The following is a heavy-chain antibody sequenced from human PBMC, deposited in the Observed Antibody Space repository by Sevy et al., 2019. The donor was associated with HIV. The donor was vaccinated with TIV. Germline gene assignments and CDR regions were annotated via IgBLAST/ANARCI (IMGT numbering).Heavy chain of an antibody. Sequence: GGSLRLSCAASGFTFSSYGMHWVRQAPGKGLEWVAFIRYDGSNKYYADSVKGRFTISIDNSKNTLYLQMNSLRAEDTAVYYCAKEGSADYDFWSGYLYYFDYWGQGTLVTVSS. CDR3: AKEGSADYDFWSGYLYYFDY. D-gene: IGHD3-3*01. V-gene: IGHV3-30*02. CDR2: IRYDGSNK. CDR1: GFTFSSYG. J-gene: IGHJ4*02.